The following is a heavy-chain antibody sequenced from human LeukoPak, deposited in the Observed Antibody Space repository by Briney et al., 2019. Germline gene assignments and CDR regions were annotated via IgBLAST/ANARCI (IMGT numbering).Heavy chain of an antibody. V-gene: IGHV3-15*01. D-gene: IGHD3-3*01. CDR2: IKSKTDGGTT. CDR1: GFTFSNAW. J-gene: IGHJ6*03. CDR3: TTYPTYYDFWSGSFYMDV. Sequence: GGSLRLSCAASGFTFSNAWMSWVRPAPGKGLEWVGRIKSKTDGGTTDYAAPVKGRFTISRDDSKNTLYLQMNSLKTEDTAVYYCTTYPTYYDFWSGSFYMDVWGKGTTVTVSS.